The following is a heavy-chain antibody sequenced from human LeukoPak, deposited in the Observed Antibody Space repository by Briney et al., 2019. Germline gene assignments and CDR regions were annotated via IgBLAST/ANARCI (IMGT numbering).Heavy chain of an antibody. J-gene: IGHJ3*02. V-gene: IGHV1-8*01. Sequence: ASVKVSCKASGYTFTSCDINWVRQATGQGLEWMGWMNPNRGNTGYAQKFQGRVTMTRNTSISTAYMGLSSLRPEDTAVYYCARGRYGGDDAFDIWGQGTMVTVSS. D-gene: IGHD4-23*01. CDR3: ARGRYGGDDAFDI. CDR1: GYTFTSCD. CDR2: MNPNRGNT.